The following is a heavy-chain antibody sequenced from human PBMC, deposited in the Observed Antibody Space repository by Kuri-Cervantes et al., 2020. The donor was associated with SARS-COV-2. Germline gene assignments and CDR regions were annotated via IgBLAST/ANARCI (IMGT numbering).Heavy chain of an antibody. CDR2: IYYSGST. D-gene: IGHD5-18*01. CDR1: GGSISSADYY. V-gene: IGHV4-30-4*01. CDR3: ASCPGGLPYYYYGMDV. Sequence: SETLSLTCTVSGGSISSADYYWSWIRQPPGKGLEWIGYIYYSGSTYYNPSLKSRSTVSVDTSKNQFSLKLSSVTAADTAVYYCASCPGGLPYYYYGMDVWGQGTTVTVSS. J-gene: IGHJ6*02.